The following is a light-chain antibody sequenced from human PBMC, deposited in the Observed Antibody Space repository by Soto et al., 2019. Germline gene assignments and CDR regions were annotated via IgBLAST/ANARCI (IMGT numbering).Light chain of an antibody. Sequence: QSALTQPASVSGSPGQSITISCTGTSSDVGSYNSVSWHQQHPGQAPKLMIYDVTNRASGIPDRFSASKSGNTASLTISGLQAGDEADYYCSSYTSSSTYGFGTGTKLTVL. CDR1: SSDVGSYNS. V-gene: IGLV2-14*01. J-gene: IGLJ1*01. CDR2: DVT. CDR3: SSYTSSSTYG.